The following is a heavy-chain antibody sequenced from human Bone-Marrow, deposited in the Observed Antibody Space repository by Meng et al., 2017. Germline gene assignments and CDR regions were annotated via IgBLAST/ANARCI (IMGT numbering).Heavy chain of an antibody. CDR2: INPNSGGT. V-gene: IGHV1-2*02. Sequence: ASVKVSCKASGYTFTGHYMHRVRQAPGQGLEWMGWINPNSGGTNYAQKFQGRVTMTRDTSISTAYMELSRLGSADTAVYYCSRDPGMGYWGQGTLVTVSS. CDR3: SRDPGMGY. CDR1: GYTFTGHY. J-gene: IGHJ4*02. D-gene: IGHD3-10*01.